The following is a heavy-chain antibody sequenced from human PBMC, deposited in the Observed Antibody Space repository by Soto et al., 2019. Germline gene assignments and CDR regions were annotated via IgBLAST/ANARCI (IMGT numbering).Heavy chain of an antibody. J-gene: IGHJ6*02. D-gene: IGHD6-6*01. CDR1: GFTFSSYG. Sequence: GGSLRLSCAASGFTFSSYGMHWVRQAPGKGLERVAVIWDDGSNKYYADSVKGRFTISRDNSKNTLYLQMNSLRAEDTAVYYCARERIAALYYYYYGMDVWGQGTTVTVSS. V-gene: IGHV3-33*01. CDR2: IWDDGSNK. CDR3: ARERIAALYYYYYGMDV.